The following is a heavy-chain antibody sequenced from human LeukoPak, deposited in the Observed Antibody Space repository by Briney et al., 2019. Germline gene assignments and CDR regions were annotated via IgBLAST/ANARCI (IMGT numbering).Heavy chain of an antibody. J-gene: IGHJ4*02. D-gene: IGHD3-22*01. CDR3: ARDIYYDSSGYYGSVY. CDR1: GFTFSSYS. Sequence: GGSLRLSCAASGFTFSSYSMNWVRQAPGKGLEWVSYISSSSTIYYADSVKGRFTISRDNAKNSLYLQMNSLRAEDTAVYYCARDIYYDSSGYYGSVYWGQGTLVTVSS. V-gene: IGHV3-48*04. CDR2: ISSSSTI.